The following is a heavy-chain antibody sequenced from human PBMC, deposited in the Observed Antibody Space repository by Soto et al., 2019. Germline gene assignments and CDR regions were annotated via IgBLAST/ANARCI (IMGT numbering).Heavy chain of an antibody. CDR1: GGSISSYY. J-gene: IGHJ6*03. CDR2: IYYSGST. CDR3: AREGQALDYYYYYYMDV. V-gene: IGHV4-59*01. Sequence: SETLSLTCTVSGGSISSYYWSWIRQPPGKGLEWIGYIYYSGSTNYNPSLKSRVTISVDTSKNQFSLKLSSVTAADTAVYYCAREGQALDYYYYYYMDVWGKGTTVTVS.